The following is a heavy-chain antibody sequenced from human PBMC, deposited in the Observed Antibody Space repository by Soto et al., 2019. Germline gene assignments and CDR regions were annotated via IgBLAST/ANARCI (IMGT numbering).Heavy chain of an antibody. V-gene: IGHV4-31*03. CDR3: AREVDEVVGEDY. CDR1: GGSISSGGYY. CDR2: IYYSGST. J-gene: IGHJ4*02. Sequence: PSETLSLTCTVSGGSISSGGYYWSWIRQHPGKGLEWIGYIYYSGSTYYNPSLKSRVTISVDTSKNQFSLKLSSVTAADTAVYYCAREVDEVVGEDYCGQGTLVTVSS. D-gene: IGHD1-26*01.